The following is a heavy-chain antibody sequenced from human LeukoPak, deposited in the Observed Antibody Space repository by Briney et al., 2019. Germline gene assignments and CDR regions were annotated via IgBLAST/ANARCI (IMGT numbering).Heavy chain of an antibody. D-gene: IGHD3-10*01. J-gene: IGHJ2*01. CDR3: ARDRPHMVRGVNWYFDL. CDR2: IYSGDTT. CDR1: GITVSRNY. V-gene: IGHV3-66*01. Sequence: GGSLRLSCAASGITVSRNYMNWVRQAPGKGLEWVSVIYSGDTTHYADSVKGRFSISRGNSKNTLYLQMNNLRVEDTAVYYCARDRPHMVRGVNWYFDLWGRGTLVTVSS.